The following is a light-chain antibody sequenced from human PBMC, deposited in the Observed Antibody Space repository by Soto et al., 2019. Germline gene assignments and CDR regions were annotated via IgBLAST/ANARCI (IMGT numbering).Light chain of an antibody. CDR3: QQYYSYSWT. CDR2: DAS. CDR1: QSISTR. V-gene: IGKV1-5*01. Sequence: DIKMTQSTSALSASVGDRVTITCGASQSISTRLAWYQQKPGKAPKLLIYDASSLESGVPSRFSGSAYGTELNLTISSLQTDDFATDYCQQYYSYSWTFGQGTKVDIK. J-gene: IGKJ1*01.